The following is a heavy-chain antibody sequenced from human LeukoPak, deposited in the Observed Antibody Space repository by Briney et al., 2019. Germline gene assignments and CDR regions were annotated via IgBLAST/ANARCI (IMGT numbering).Heavy chain of an antibody. D-gene: IGHD6-13*01. CDR1: GFTFSIYS. CDR3: ARLDREDYSTSPIPHYNYYMHV. V-gene: IGHV3-21*04. Sequence: GGSLRLSCAASGFTFSIYSMSWVRLAPGKGLEGVASISSSSSFIYYADSVKGRATISRDNAQNSLYLQMNSLTANNTAVYYRARLDREDYSTSPIPHYNYYMHVWGKGTTCIVSS. CDR2: ISSSSSFI. J-gene: IGHJ6*03.